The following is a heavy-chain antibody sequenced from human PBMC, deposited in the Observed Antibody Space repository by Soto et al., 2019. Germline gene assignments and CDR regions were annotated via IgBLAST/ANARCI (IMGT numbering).Heavy chain of an antibody. CDR3: ARGLTLKPFDY. CDR1: GGTFSNYV. J-gene: IGHJ4*02. CDR2: IIPIFGTA. V-gene: IGHV1-69*13. Sequence: SVKVSCKASGGTFSNYVINWVRQPPGQGLEWMGGIIPIFGTANYAQKFQGRVTITADESTSTAYMELGSLRSEDTAVYYCARGLTLKPFDYWGQGTLVTVSS. D-gene: IGHD3-16*01.